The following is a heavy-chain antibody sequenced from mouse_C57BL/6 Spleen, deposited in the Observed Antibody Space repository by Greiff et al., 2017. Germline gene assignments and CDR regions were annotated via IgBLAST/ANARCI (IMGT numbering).Heavy chain of an antibody. J-gene: IGHJ1*03. V-gene: IGHV2-6-1*01. Sequence: QVPVKESGPGLVAPSPSLSLTCPRSGFSLTNYGVPWVRPPPGKGLEWLVVIWSDGSTTYNSALKSRLCISKDNSKSQVFLKMNSLQTDDTAMYYCARHYYYGSSYDWYFDVWGTGTTVTVSS. CDR2: IWSDGST. CDR3: ARHYYYGSSYDWYFDV. CDR1: GFSLTNYG. D-gene: IGHD1-1*01.